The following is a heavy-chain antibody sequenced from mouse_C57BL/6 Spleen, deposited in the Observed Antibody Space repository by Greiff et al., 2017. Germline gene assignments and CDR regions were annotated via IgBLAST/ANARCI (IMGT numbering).Heavy chain of an antibody. J-gene: IGHJ3*01. CDR2: ISDGGSYT. V-gene: IGHV5-4*01. D-gene: IGHD2-3*01. CDR3: ARDPLYDGLAY. CDR1: GFTFSSYA. Sequence: DVHLVESGGGLVKPGGSLKLSCAASGFTFSSYAMSWVRQTPEKRLEWVATISDGGSYTYYPDNVKGRFTISRDNAKNNLYLQMSHLKSEDTAMYYCARDPLYDGLAYWGQGTLVTVSA.